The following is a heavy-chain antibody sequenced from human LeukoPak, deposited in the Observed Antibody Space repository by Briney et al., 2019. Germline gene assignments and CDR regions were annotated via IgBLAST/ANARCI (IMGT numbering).Heavy chain of an antibody. CDR3: ARSGATTVTTFDY. CDR1: GGFISSGGYY. J-gene: IGHJ4*02. V-gene: IGHV4-31*03. Sequence: SQTLSLTCTVSGGFISSGGYYWSWIRQHPGKGLEWIGYIYYSGSTYYNPSLKSRVTISVDTSKNQFSLKLSSVTAADTAVYYCARSGATTVTTFDYWGQGTLVTVSS. CDR2: IYYSGST. D-gene: IGHD4-11*01.